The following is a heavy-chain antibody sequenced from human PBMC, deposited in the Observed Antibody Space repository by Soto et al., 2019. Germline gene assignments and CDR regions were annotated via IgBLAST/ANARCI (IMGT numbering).Heavy chain of an antibody. V-gene: IGHV5-51*01. J-gene: IGHJ6*02. CDR1: GYSFTSYW. CDR3: ARTSAAGKYYYAMDV. D-gene: IGHD6-13*01. CDR2: IYPGDSDT. Sequence: EVQLVQSGAEVEKPGESLKISCKGSGYSFTSYWIGWVRQMPGKGLEWMGIIYPGDSDTRYSPSFQGQVTISADKSISAAHLPWSSLNASDTAMYYCARTSAAGKYYYAMDVWGQATTGTVSS.